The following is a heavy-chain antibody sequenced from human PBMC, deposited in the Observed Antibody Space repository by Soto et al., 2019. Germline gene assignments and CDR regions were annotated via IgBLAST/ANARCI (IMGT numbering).Heavy chain of an antibody. CDR3: AREKNQVDCGGDCYPAGAEYFQH. CDR1: GFTFSSYA. J-gene: IGHJ1*01. Sequence: GGSLKLSCAASGFTFSSYAMHWVRQAPGKGLEWVAVISYDGSNKYYADSVKGRFTISRDNSKNTLYLQMNSLRAEDTAVYYCAREKNQVDCGGDCYPAGAEYFQHWGQGTLVTVSS. D-gene: IGHD2-21*02. V-gene: IGHV3-30-3*01. CDR2: ISYDGSNK.